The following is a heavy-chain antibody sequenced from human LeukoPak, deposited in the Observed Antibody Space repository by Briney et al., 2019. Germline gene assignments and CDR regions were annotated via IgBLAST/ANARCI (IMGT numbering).Heavy chain of an antibody. CDR3: ASSVAGFRYYYYYMDV. Sequence: PSETLSLTCTVSGGSISSYYWSWIRQPAGKGLEWIGHIYTSGSTNYNPSLKSRVTMSVDTSKDQFSLKLSSVTAADTAVYYCASSVAGFRYYYYYMDVWGKGTTVTVSS. CDR2: IYTSGST. V-gene: IGHV4-4*07. J-gene: IGHJ6*03. D-gene: IGHD3-10*01. CDR1: GGSISSYY.